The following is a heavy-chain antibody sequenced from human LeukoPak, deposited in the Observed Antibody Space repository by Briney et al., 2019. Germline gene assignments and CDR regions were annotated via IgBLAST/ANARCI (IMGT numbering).Heavy chain of an antibody. CDR3: GKDLGSGYDGTLIDY. J-gene: IGHJ4*02. V-gene: IGHV3-23*01. CDR2: ITDRDGTT. Sequence: GSLRLSCAASGFPFNDYAMTWVRQAPGKGLEWVSTITDRDGTTYYTDSVKGRFTISRDNSKNTLYLQMDSLRAEDTAVYYCGKDLGSGYDGTLIDYWGRGTLVTVSS. D-gene: IGHD3-10*01. CDR1: GFPFNDYA.